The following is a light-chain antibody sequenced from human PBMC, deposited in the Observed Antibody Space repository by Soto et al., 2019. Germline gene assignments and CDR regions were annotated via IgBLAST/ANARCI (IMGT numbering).Light chain of an antibody. Sequence: DIQMTQPPYTLSASVGDRVTITCRASQSISSWLAWYQQKPGNAPKLLIYDASTLESGVPSRFSGSGSGTEFTLTISSLQPDDFATYYCQQYNGYSPTFGQGTKVDI. V-gene: IGKV1-5*01. CDR1: QSISSW. CDR2: DAS. J-gene: IGKJ1*01. CDR3: QQYNGYSPT.